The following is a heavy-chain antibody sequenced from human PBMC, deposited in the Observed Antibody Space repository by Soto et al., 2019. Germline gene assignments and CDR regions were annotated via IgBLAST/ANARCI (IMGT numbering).Heavy chain of an antibody. CDR2: ISGSGGST. CDR3: AKDSRLWSGYSMNY. Sequence: GGSLRLSCLASGFTFSDYAMSWVRQAPGKGLEWVSAISGSGGSTYYADSVKGRFTISRDNSKNTLYLQMNSLRAEDTAVYYCAKDSRLWSGYSMNYWGQGTLVTVSS. V-gene: IGHV3-23*01. CDR1: GFTFSDYA. J-gene: IGHJ4*02. D-gene: IGHD3-3*01.